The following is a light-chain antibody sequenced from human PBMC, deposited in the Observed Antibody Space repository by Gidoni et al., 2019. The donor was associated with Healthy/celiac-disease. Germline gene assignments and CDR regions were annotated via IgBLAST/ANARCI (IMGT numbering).Light chain of an antibody. CDR2: GAS. Sequence: EIVLTQSPGTLSLSPGERATLSCRASQSVSSSYLAWYQQKPGQAPRLLIYGASSRATGIPDRFSGSGSGTDFTLTISRLEPEDFAVYYCQQYGSSHGWTFGQXTKVEIK. V-gene: IGKV3-20*01. CDR1: QSVSSSY. CDR3: QQYGSSHGWT. J-gene: IGKJ1*01.